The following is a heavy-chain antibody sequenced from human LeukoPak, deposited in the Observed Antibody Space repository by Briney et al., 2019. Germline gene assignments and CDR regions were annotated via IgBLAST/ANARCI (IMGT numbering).Heavy chain of an antibody. D-gene: IGHD3-22*01. Sequence: ASVKVSCKASGYTFASYGISWVRQAPGQGLEWMGIINPSGGSTSYAQKFQGRVTMTRDTSTSTVYMELSSLRSEDTAVYYCVRDLGSSGYYYESTSPRGMDVWGQGTTVTVSS. V-gene: IGHV1-46*01. CDR2: INPSGGST. CDR3: VRDLGSSGYYYESTSPRGMDV. CDR1: GYTFASYG. J-gene: IGHJ6*02.